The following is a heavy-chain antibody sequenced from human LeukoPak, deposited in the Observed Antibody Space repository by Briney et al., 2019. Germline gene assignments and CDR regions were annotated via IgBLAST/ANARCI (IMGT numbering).Heavy chain of an antibody. CDR2: ISSSSSYI. CDR1: GFTFTSYS. Sequence: GGFLRLSCAASGFTFTSYSMNWIRQAPGKGLEWVSSISSSSSYIYYADSVKGRFTISRDNAKNSLYLQMNSLRAEDTAVYYCASDVVGAPLADYWGQGTLVTVSS. J-gene: IGHJ4*02. D-gene: IGHD2-15*01. V-gene: IGHV3-21*01. CDR3: ASDVVGAPLADY.